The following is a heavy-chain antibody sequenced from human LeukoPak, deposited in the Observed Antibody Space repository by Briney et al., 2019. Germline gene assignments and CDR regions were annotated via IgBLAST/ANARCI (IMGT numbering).Heavy chain of an antibody. CDR2: ISSSSSTI. V-gene: IGHV3-48*01. J-gene: IGHJ5*02. CDR3: AGGVVVVVAATYNWFDP. CDR1: GFTFSSYW. Sequence: GGSLRLSCAASGFTFSSYWMSWVRQAPGKGLEWVSYISSSSSTIYYADSVKGRFTISRDNAKNSLYLQMNSLRAEDTAVYYCAGGVVVVVAATYNWFDPWGQGTLVTVSS. D-gene: IGHD2-15*01.